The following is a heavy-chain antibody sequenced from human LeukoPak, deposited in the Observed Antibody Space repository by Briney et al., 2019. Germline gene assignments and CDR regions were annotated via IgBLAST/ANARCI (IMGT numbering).Heavy chain of an antibody. D-gene: IGHD1-1*01. Sequence: GASVKVSCKASGYTFTGYYMHWVRQAPGQGLEWMGWINPKSGGTNYAQNFQGRVTMTRDTSISTAYMELRSLRSDDTAVYYCARDSQFQLEHYDYWGQGTLVTVSS. CDR1: GYTFTGYY. J-gene: IGHJ4*02. CDR3: ARDSQFQLEHYDY. CDR2: INPKSGGT. V-gene: IGHV1-2*02.